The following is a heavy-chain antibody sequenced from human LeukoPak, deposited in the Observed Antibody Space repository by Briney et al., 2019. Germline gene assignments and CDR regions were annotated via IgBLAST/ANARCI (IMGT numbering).Heavy chain of an antibody. J-gene: IGHJ5*02. V-gene: IGHV1-2*02. Sequence: ASVKVSCKASGYTFTGYYMHWVRQAAGQGLEWMGWINPNSGGTNYAPKFQGRVTMTRENSISTAYMELSRLRSDATAVYYCARDGILGYCTNGVCHNWFDPWGQGTLVTVSS. CDR2: INPNSGGT. CDR3: ARDGILGYCTNGVCHNWFDP. CDR1: GYTFTGYY. D-gene: IGHD2-8*01.